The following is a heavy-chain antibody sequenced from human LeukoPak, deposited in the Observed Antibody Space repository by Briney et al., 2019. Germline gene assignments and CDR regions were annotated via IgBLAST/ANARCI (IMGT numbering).Heavy chain of an antibody. V-gene: IGHV4-39*01. CDR1: GGSISSSSYY. CDR3: ASEYGTITMVRGVINY. J-gene: IGHJ4*02. CDR2: TYYSGST. Sequence: PSETLSLTCAVSGGSISSSSYYWGWIRQPPGKGLEWIGSTYYSGSTYYNPSLKSRVTISVDTSKNQFSLKLSSVTAADTAVYYCASEYGTITMVRGVINYWGQGTLVTVSS. D-gene: IGHD3-10*01.